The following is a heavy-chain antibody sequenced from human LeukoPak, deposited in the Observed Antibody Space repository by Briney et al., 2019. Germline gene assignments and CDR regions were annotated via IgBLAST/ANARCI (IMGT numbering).Heavy chain of an antibody. V-gene: IGHV4-34*01. J-gene: IGHJ4*02. CDR2: INHSGSI. CDR1: GGSFSGYY. Sequence: TSETLSLTCAVYGGSFSGYYWSWIRQPPGKGLEWIGEINHSGSINYNPSLKSRVTISVDTSKNQFSLKLSSVTAADTAVYYCARGPYYDILTGHKEYYFDYWGQGTLVTVSS. D-gene: IGHD3-9*01. CDR3: ARGPYYDILTGHKEYYFDY.